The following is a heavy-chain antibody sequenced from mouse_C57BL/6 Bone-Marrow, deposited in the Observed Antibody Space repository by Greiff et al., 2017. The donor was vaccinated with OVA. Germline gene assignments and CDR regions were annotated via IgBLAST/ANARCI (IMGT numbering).Heavy chain of an antibody. CDR1: GYTFTSYT. V-gene: IGHV1-4*01. Sequence: VQLQQSGAELARPGASVKMSCKASGYTFTSYTMHWVKQRPGQGLEWIGYINPSSGYTKYNQKFKDKATLTADKSSSTSYMQLSSLTSEDSAVYYCARGGFYYSNYVGWYFDVWGTGTTVTVSS. CDR3: ARGGFYYSNYVGWYFDV. D-gene: IGHD2-5*01. J-gene: IGHJ1*03. CDR2: INPSSGYT.